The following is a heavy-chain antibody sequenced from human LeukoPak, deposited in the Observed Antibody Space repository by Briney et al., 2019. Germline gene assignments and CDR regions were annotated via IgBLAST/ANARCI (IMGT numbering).Heavy chain of an antibody. D-gene: IGHD3-22*01. J-gene: IGHJ6*03. V-gene: IGHV3-7*01. CDR2: IKQDGTEI. CDR3: ASPKDSSGLNYYYYYMDV. CDR1: GFSFSGYW. Sequence: SGGSLRLSCAASGFSFSGYWMSWVRQAPGKGLEWVAIIKQDGTEIYYEDSVKGRFTISRDNAKSSLYLQMNSLRAEDTAVYYCASPKDSSGLNYYYYYMDVWGKGTTVTVSS.